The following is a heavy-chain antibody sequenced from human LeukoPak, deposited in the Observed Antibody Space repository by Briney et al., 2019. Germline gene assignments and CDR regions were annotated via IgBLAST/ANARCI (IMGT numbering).Heavy chain of an antibody. D-gene: IGHD2-2*01. CDR3: ASYCSSTSCYHNPFDY. Sequence: GGSLRLSCAASGFTFSSYSMNWVRQAPGKGLEWVSSISSSSSYIYYADSVKGRFTISRDNAKNSLYLQMNSLRAEDTAVYYCASYCSSTSCYHNPFDYWGQGTLVTVSS. J-gene: IGHJ4*02. CDR1: GFTFSSYS. CDR2: ISSSSSYI. V-gene: IGHV3-21*01.